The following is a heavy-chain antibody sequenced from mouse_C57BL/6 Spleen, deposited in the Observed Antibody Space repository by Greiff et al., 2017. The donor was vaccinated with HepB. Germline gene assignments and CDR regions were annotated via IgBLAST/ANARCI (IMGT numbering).Heavy chain of an antibody. D-gene: IGHD1-1*01. CDR1: GFTFSDAW. CDR2: IRNKANNHAT. V-gene: IGHV6-6*01. CDR3: TRTYYGSGSYWYFDV. J-gene: IGHJ1*03. Sequence: EVQGVESGGGLVQPGGSMKLSCAASGFTFSDAWMDWVRQSPEKGLEWVAEIRNKANNHATYYAESVKGRFTISRDDSKSSVYLQMNSLRAEDTGIYYCTRTYYGSGSYWYFDVWGTGTTVTVSS.